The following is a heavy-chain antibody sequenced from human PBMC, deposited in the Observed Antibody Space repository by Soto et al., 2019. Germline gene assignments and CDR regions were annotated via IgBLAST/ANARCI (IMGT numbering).Heavy chain of an antibody. Sequence: GESLKISCKGSGYSFTSYWIGWVRQMPGKGLEWMGIIYPGDSDTRYSPSFQGQVTISADKSISTAYLQWSSLKASDTAMYYCARTYYDFWSGYYTSDYYYYGMDVWGQGTTVTVSS. CDR3: ARTYYDFWSGYYTSDYYYYGMDV. CDR1: GYSFTSYW. V-gene: IGHV5-51*01. J-gene: IGHJ6*02. D-gene: IGHD3-3*01. CDR2: IYPGDSDT.